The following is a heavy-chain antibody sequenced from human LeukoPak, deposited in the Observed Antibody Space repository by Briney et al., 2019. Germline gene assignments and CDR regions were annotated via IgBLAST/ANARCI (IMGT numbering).Heavy chain of an antibody. J-gene: IGHJ4*02. CDR1: GFTISSYA. CDR3: AKDGERFLEWLPPLGY. CDR2: MSGSAGST. D-gene: IGHD3-3*01. V-gene: IGHV3-23*01. Sequence: PGGSLRLSCAVSGFTISSYAMSWVCQAPGKGLEWVSAMSGSAGSTYYADSVKGRITISRDNSKNMLYLEMNSLRAEDTAVYYCAKDGERFLEWLPPLGYWGQGTLVTVSS.